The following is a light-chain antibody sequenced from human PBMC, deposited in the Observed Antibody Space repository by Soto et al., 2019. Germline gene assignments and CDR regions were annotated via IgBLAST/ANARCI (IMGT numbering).Light chain of an antibody. CDR1: QSFSSRY. V-gene: IGKV3-20*01. CDR3: KQYVSTPPDT. J-gene: IGKJ2*01. CDR2: GAS. Sequence: EIVLTQSPDTLSLSPGERATLSCRASQSFSSRYLAWYQQKPGQAPRLLIHGASSRATGIPDRFSGSWSGTVFTLTISRLEPEDFAVYYCKQYVSTPPDTFGQGTKLEIK.